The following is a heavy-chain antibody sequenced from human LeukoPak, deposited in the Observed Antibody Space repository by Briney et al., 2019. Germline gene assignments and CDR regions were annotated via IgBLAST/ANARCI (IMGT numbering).Heavy chain of an antibody. Sequence: SETLSLTCTVSGGSISSSSYYWGWIRQPPGKGLEWIGSIYYSGSTYYNPSLKSRVTISVDTSKNQFSLKLSSVTAADTAVYYCASSNPFTWTQRSYYDFWSGYYTAHWFDPWGQGTLVTVPS. J-gene: IGHJ5*02. D-gene: IGHD3-3*01. V-gene: IGHV4-39*01. CDR3: ASSNPFTWTQRSYYDFWSGYYTAHWFDP. CDR2: IYYSGST. CDR1: GGSISSSSYY.